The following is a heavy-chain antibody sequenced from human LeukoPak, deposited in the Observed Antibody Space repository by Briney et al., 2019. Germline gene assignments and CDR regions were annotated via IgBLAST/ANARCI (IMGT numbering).Heavy chain of an antibody. J-gene: IGHJ6*03. CDR3: ARAASHSSSWYDYYYYYMDV. CDR1: GYTFTSYY. V-gene: IGHV1-46*01. Sequence: ASVKVSCKASGYTFTSYYMHWVRQAPGQGLEWMGIISPSGGSTSYAQKFQGRVTMTRDTSKNQFSLKLSSVTAADTAVYYCARAASHSSSWYDYYYYYMDVWGKGTTVTISS. CDR2: ISPSGGST. D-gene: IGHD6-13*01.